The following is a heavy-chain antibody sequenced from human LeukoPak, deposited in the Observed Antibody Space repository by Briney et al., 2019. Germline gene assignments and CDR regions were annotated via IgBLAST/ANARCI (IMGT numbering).Heavy chain of an antibody. Sequence: SETLSLTCTVSGTSISDYHWSWIRQPPGKGLEWIGYSHYSGSTNYNPSLKSRVTMSVDTSKNQFSLKLSSVTAADTAVYYCARGRYCSGGSCYYRWFDPWGQGTLVTVSS. V-gene: IGHV4-59*12. CDR1: GTSISDYH. CDR2: SHYSGST. D-gene: IGHD2-15*01. CDR3: ARGRYCSGGSCYYRWFDP. J-gene: IGHJ5*02.